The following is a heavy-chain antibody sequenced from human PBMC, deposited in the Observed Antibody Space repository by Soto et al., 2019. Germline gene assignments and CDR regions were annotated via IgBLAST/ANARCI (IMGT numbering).Heavy chain of an antibody. CDR3: ARWDDYYYNDIYA. CDR1: GGSISSGGYY. D-gene: IGHD1-26*01. CDR2: IYYSGST. J-gene: IGHJ6*02. V-gene: IGHV4-31*03. Sequence: LSLTCTVSGGSISSGGYYWSWIRQHPGKGLEWIGYIYYSGSTYYNPSLKSRVTISVDTSKNQFSLKLSSVTAADTAVYYCARWDDYYYNDIYAFGQRTTVTVS.